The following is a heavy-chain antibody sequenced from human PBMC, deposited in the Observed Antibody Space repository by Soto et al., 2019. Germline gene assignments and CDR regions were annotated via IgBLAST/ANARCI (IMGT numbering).Heavy chain of an antibody. Sequence: GASVTVSCKASGYTFTSYYMHWVRQAPGQRLEWMVIINPSGGSTSYAQKFQGRVTMTRDTSTSTVYMELSSLRSEDTAVYYCARDGKGIAAAGTWYYYGMDVWGQGTTVTVSS. CDR1: GYTFTSYY. D-gene: IGHD6-13*01. J-gene: IGHJ6*02. V-gene: IGHV1-46*01. CDR2: INPSGGST. CDR3: ARDGKGIAAAGTWYYYGMDV.